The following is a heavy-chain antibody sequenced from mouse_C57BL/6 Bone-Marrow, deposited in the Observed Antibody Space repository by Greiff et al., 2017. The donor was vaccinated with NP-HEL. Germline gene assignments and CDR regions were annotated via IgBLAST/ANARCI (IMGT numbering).Heavy chain of an antibody. Sequence: EVKVVESGGGLVKPGGSLKLSCAASGFTFSSYTMSWVRQTPEKRLEWVATISGGGGNTYYPDSVKGRFTISRDNAKNTLYLQMSSLRSEDTALYYCARRGDYGKEEAWFAYWGQGTLVTVSA. CDR2: ISGGGGNT. CDR3: ARRGDYGKEEAWFAY. CDR1: GFTFSSYT. J-gene: IGHJ3*01. D-gene: IGHD2-1*01. V-gene: IGHV5-9*01.